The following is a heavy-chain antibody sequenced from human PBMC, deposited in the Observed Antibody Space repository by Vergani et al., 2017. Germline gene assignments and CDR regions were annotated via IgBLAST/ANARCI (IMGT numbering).Heavy chain of an antibody. D-gene: IGHD2-2*01. J-gene: IGHJ6*03. Sequence: QVQLVQSGAEGKKPGSSVKVSCKASGGTFSSYAISWVRQAPGQGLEWMGGIIPIFGTANYAQTFQGRVTVTADESTSTAYMELSSLRSEDTAVYYCARRIVVPAANYYYYEYMDVWGRGTTVTVSS. CDR2: IIPIFGTA. CDR1: GGTFSSYA. V-gene: IGHV1-69*01. CDR3: ARRIVVPAANYYYYEYMDV.